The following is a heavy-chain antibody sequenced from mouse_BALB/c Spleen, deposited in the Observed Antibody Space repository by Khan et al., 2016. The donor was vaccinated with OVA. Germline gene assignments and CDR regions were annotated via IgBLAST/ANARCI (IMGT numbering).Heavy chain of an antibody. CDR3: ARNYDYDEDLAY. V-gene: IGHV2-2*02. CDR1: GFSLTSYG. Sequence: QVQLKESGPGLVQPSQSLSITCTVSGFSLTSYGVHWVRQYPGKGLEWLGVLWSGGSTDYNAAFISRLSISKDNSKDQLFFNMNSLQTNDTAIYYCARNYDYDEDLAYRGQGTLLTVSA. CDR2: LWSGGST. J-gene: IGHJ3*01. D-gene: IGHD2-4*01.